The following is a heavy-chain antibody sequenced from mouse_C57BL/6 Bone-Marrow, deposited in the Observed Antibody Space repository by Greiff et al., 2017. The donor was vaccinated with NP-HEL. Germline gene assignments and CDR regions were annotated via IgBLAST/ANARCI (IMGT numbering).Heavy chain of an antibody. CDR3: TTWDYDVPYWYFDV. CDR2: IDPENGDT. J-gene: IGHJ1*03. V-gene: IGHV14-4*01. D-gene: IGHD2-4*01. Sequence: VQLQQSGAELVRPGASVKLSCTASGFNIKDVYMHWVKQRPEQGLEWIGWIDPENGDTEYASKFQGKATITADTSSNTAYLQLSSLTSEDTAVYYCTTWDYDVPYWYFDVWGTGTTVTVSS. CDR1: GFNIKDVY.